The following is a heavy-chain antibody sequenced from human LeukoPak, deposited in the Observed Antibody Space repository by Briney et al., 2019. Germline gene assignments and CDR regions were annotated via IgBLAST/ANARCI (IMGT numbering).Heavy chain of an antibody. CDR1: GYIFITYY. CDR2: INPTGGDT. V-gene: IGHV1-46*01. CDR3: VRDLLAGYDY. J-gene: IGHJ4*02. Sequence: ASVKVSCKASGYIFITYYIHWVRQAPGQGLEWMGVINPTGGDTSYAQQFQGRVTMTRDTSTSTVYMEPSSLRFENTAVYYCVRDLLAGYDYWGQGTLVTVSS. D-gene: IGHD1-26*01.